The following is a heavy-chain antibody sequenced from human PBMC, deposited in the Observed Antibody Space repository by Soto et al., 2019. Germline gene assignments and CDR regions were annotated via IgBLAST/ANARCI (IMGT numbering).Heavy chain of an antibody. CDR3: ARLFAGATGNWYFDL. D-gene: IGHD1-1*01. Sequence: QVQLQQWGAGLLKPSETLSLTCAVYGGSFSGYYWSWVRQAPGKGLEWIGEITRYGTINYNPSLKSRVNMSLDNSKNQLSLRLNSVSDADAALYYCARLFAGATGNWYFDLWGRGTLVTVSS. J-gene: IGHJ2*01. CDR1: GGSFSGYY. CDR2: ITRYGTI. V-gene: IGHV4-34*01.